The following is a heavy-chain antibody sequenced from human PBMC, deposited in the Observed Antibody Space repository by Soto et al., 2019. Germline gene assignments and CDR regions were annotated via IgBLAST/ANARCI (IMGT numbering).Heavy chain of an antibody. CDR3: ARARMQLWPNYYDDGLDV. V-gene: IGHV3-66*01. CDR1: GFTVSTNF. CDR2: IYRGGST. D-gene: IGHD5-18*01. J-gene: IGHJ6*02. Sequence: EVQLVESGGGLVQPGGSLRLSCAASGFTVSTNFMKWVRQAPGKGLEWVSVIYRGGSTFYADSVKGRFTITRDNSKNTLYFQMNSLRVEDTAVYYCARARMQLWPNYYDDGLDVWGQGTTVTVSS.